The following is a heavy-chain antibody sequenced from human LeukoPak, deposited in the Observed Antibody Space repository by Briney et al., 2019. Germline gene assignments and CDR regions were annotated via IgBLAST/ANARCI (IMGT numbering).Heavy chain of an antibody. D-gene: IGHD2-2*01. CDR3: ARESKYCSSTSCYHYYYGMDV. CDR2: ISSSSSYT. V-gene: IGHV3-11*05. CDR1: GFTFSDYY. J-gene: IGHJ6*02. Sequence: PGGSLRLSCAASGFTFSDYYMSWIRQAPGKGLEWVSYISSSSSYTNYADSVKGRFTISRDNTKNSLYLQMNSLRAEDTAVYYCARESKYCSSTSCYHYYYGMDVWGQGTTVTVSS.